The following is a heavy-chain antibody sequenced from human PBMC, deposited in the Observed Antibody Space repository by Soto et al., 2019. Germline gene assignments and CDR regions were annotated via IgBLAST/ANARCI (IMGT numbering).Heavy chain of an antibody. Sequence: QVQLVQSGAEVKKPGASVKVSCRTSGYSFIDYYVHWVRQAPGQGLEWVGWINPNSGASKYAENFQGRVTMTRDRSTSTVYMELAGLRSDDTAVYFCAKGRGEMNWANYYGLDVWGQGTTVTVSS. CDR2: INPNSGAS. CDR1: GYSFIDYY. V-gene: IGHV1-2*02. J-gene: IGHJ6*02. D-gene: IGHD7-27*01. CDR3: AKGRGEMNWANYYGLDV.